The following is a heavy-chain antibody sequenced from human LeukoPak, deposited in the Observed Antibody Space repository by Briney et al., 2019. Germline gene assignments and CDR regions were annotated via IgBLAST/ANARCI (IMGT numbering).Heavy chain of an antibody. CDR1: GFTFNTYW. Sequence: GGSLRLSCAASGFTFNTYWMTWVRQAPGKGLEWVSAISGSGGSTYYADSVKGRFTISRDNSKNTLYLQMNSLRAEDTAVYYCATYDFWSGYFDYWGQGTLVTVSS. CDR3: ATYDFWSGYFDY. V-gene: IGHV3-23*01. CDR2: ISGSGGST. J-gene: IGHJ4*02. D-gene: IGHD3-3*01.